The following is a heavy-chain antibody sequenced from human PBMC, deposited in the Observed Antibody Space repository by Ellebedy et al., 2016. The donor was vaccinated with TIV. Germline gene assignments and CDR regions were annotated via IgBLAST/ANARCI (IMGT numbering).Heavy chain of an antibody. CDR3: AREWDSGNYPEDGAFDY. J-gene: IGHJ4*02. Sequence: MPSETLSLTCTVSGYSISSGYYWGWIRPPPGKGLEWTGSIYHSGSTYYNPSLKSRVTISVDTSKNPFSLKLSSVTAADTAVYYCAREWDSGNYPEDGAFDYWGQGTLVTVSS. D-gene: IGHD1-26*01. CDR1: GYSISSGYY. CDR2: IYHSGST. V-gene: IGHV4-38-2*02.